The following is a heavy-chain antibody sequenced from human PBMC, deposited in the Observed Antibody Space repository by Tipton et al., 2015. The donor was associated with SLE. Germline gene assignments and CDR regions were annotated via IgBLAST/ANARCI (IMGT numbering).Heavy chain of an antibody. CDR1: GFTFSSYS. Sequence: SLRLSCAASGFTFSSYSMHWVRQAPGMGLEWVSFISSSSSHIYYADSVQGRFTISRDNAKNSLYLQMNSLRAEDTAVYYCARDPWYYDSSGSFDYWGQGTLVTVSS. V-gene: IGHV3-21*01. CDR3: ARDPWYYDSSGSFDY. J-gene: IGHJ4*02. D-gene: IGHD3-22*01. CDR2: ISSSSSHI.